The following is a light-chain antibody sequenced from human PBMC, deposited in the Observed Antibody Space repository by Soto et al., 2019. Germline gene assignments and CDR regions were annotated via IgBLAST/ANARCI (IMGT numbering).Light chain of an antibody. CDR1: SSDVGGYNY. CDR3: SSYTSSFDV. V-gene: IGLV2-14*01. CDR2: DVS. Sequence: QAVVTQPASVSGSPGQSITISCTGTSSDVGGYNYVSWYQQHPGKAPKLMIYDVSNRPSGVSNRFSGSKSGNTASLTISGLQAEDEADYYCSSYTSSFDVFGTGTKLTVL. J-gene: IGLJ1*01.